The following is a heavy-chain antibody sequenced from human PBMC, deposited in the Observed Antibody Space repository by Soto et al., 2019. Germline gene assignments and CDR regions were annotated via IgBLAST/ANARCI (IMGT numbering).Heavy chain of an antibody. V-gene: IGHV3-30*03. CDR1: GFIFRDYL. J-gene: IGHJ4*02. CDR3: ARVATRLQSMEVLEY. CDR2: LSFDGTAE. D-gene: IGHD2-21*02. Sequence: QVQLVESGGGVVQPGTSLRLSCKASGFIFRDYLIHWVRQATGKGLEWLAVLSFDGTAEYYADSTRGRFTISRDIPKSTTYLVINNVRRDDTAMYYCARVATRLQSMEVLEYWGQGTLVTVPS.